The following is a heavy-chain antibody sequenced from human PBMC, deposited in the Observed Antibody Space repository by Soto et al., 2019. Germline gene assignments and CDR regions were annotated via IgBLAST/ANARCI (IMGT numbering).Heavy chain of an antibody. D-gene: IGHD3-22*01. V-gene: IGHV3-23*01. CDR1: GFTFSSYA. CDR2: ISGSGGST. J-gene: IGHJ4*02. Sequence: GGSLRLSCAASGFTFSSYAMSWVRQAPGKGLEWVSAISGSGGSTYYADSVKGRFTISRDNSKNTLYLQMNSLRAEDTAVYYCAKWLDYYDSSGYLGYWGQGTLVTVSS. CDR3: AKWLDYYDSSGYLGY.